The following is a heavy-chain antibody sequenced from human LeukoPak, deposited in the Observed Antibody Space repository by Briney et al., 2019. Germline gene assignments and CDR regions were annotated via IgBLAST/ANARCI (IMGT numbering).Heavy chain of an antibody. CDR2: FDPEDGEA. V-gene: IGHV1-24*01. D-gene: IGHD3-22*01. J-gene: IGHJ2*01. Sequence: ASVKVSCKVSGYTLTELSMHWVRQAPGKGLEWMGGFDPEDGEAIYAQKFQGRVTISRDTGASTVYMELSSLRSEDTAVYYCARDHRTESDGYYFVNELWYFDLWGRGTLVTVSS. CDR3: ARDHRTESDGYYFVNELWYFDL. CDR1: GYTLTELS.